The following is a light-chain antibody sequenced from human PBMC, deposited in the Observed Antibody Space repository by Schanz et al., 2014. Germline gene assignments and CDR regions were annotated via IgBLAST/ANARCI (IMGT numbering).Light chain of an antibody. CDR2: DVN. J-gene: IGLJ1*01. Sequence: QSVLTQPRSVSGSPGQSVTISCSGSSSDIGTYKYVSWYQYQPGKAPKLILYDVNSRPSGIPDRFSGSKSANTASLTVSGLQAEDEAAYYCCSYAGTITPYVFGTGTKLTVL. V-gene: IGLV2-11*01. CDR3: CSYAGTITPYV. CDR1: SSDIGTYKY.